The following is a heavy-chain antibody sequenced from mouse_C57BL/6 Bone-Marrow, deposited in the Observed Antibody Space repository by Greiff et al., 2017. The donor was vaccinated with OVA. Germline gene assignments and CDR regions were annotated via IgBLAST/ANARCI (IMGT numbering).Heavy chain of an antibody. CDR1: GYTFTSYW. J-gene: IGHJ4*01. V-gene: IGHV1-52*01. D-gene: IGHD3-2*02. Sequence: VQLQQPGAELVRPGSSVKLSCKASGYTFTSYWMHWVKQRPIQGLEWIGNIDPSDSETHYNQKFKDKATLTVDKSSSTAYMQLSSLTSEDSAVYYCALDSSAHYYAMDYWGQGTSVTVSS. CDR2: IDPSDSET. CDR3: ALDSSAHYYAMDY.